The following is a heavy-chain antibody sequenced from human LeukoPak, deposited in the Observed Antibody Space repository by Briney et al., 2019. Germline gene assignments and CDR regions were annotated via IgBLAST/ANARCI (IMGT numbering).Heavy chain of an antibody. J-gene: IGHJ3*02. CDR3: ARVSDSSGYNDAFDI. CDR2: IYYSGST. Sequence: SESLSLTWTVSGDSISSYYWSWIRQPPGKGLEWIGYIYYSGSTNYNPSLKSRVTISVDTSKNQFSLKLSSVTAADTAVYYCARVSDSSGYNDAFDIWGQGTMVTVSS. D-gene: IGHD3-22*01. CDR1: GDSISSYY. V-gene: IGHV4-59*01.